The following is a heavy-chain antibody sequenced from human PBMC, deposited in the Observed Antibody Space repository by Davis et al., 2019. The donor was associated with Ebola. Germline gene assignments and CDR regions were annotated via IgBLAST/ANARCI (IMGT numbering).Heavy chain of an antibody. CDR3: ARDLGRVTVGN. V-gene: IGHV3-9*01. CDR2: ISWNSASI. Sequence: SLKISCAASGFIFDDYSMHWVRQAPGKGLQWVAGISWNSASIDYADSVKGRFTISRDNAKASLYLQMNSLKTGDTAFYYCARDLGRVTVGNWGPGTMVTVSS. J-gene: IGHJ3*01. CDR1: GFIFDDYS. D-gene: IGHD4-17*01.